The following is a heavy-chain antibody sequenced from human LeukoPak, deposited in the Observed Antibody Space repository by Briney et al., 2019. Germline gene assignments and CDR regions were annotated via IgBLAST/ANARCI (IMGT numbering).Heavy chain of an antibody. Sequence: GGSLRLSCAASGFTFSSYAMHWVRQAPGKGLEWVAVISYDGSNKYYADSVKGRFTISRDNSKNTLYLQMNSLRAEDTAVYYCAKSLANHPHSSRYYFDYWGQGTLVTVSS. D-gene: IGHD6-13*01. J-gene: IGHJ4*02. CDR2: ISYDGSNK. V-gene: IGHV3-30*04. CDR1: GFTFSSYA. CDR3: AKSLANHPHSSRYYFDY.